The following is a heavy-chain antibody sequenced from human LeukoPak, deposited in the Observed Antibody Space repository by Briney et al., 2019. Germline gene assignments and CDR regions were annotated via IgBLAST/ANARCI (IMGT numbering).Heavy chain of an antibody. CDR1: EFTFSSYG. Sequence: GGSLRLSCAASEFTFSSYGMHWVRQAPGKGLEWVAVIWYDGSNKYYADSVKGRFTISRDNSKNTLYLQMNSLRAEDTAVYYCARDRRGPTGGFPDYWGQGTLVTVSS. CDR2: IWYDGSNK. CDR3: ARDRRGPTGGFPDY. V-gene: IGHV3-33*08. D-gene: IGHD1-14*01. J-gene: IGHJ4*02.